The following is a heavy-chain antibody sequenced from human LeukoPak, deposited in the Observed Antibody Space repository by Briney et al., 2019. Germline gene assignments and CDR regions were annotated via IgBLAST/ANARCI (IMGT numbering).Heavy chain of an antibody. CDR2: IWTTGST. CDR1: GGSISSHY. D-gene: IGHD2-8*01. V-gene: IGHV4-4*07. Sequence: PSETLSLTCTVSGGSISSHYWSWIRHPAGKRLEWLGRIWTTGSTAYNPSYKSRLTMSIDKSKNQFSLKLTSMTAADTAAYYCARVRAYANFVGNFDLWGRGALVTVSS. CDR3: ARVRAYANFVGNFDL. J-gene: IGHJ2*01.